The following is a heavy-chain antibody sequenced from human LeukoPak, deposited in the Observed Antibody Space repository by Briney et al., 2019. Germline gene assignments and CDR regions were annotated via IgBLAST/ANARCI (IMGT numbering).Heavy chain of an antibody. D-gene: IGHD1-20*01. CDR1: GFTFGSYS. CDR3: ARESITGHRDFDY. CDR2: ISSGSRTI. Sequence: PGGSLRLSCAASGFTFGSYSMNWVRQAPGKGLEWISYISSGSRTIYYADSGEGRFTVSRDNAKNSLYLQMRSLRAEDTAVYYCARESITGHRDFDYWGQGTLVTVSS. J-gene: IGHJ4*02. V-gene: IGHV3-48*01.